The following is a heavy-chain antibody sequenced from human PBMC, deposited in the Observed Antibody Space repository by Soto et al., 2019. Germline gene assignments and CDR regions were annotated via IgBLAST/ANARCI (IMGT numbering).Heavy chain of an antibody. CDR2: ISSSATTI. J-gene: IGHJ4*02. Sequence: GGSLRLSCAASGFTFSNYNMNWVRQAPGKGLQWVSYISSSATTIYYADSVKGRFTISRDNGKNSLYLQMNSLGPEDTAVYYCARDQWFGDFDYWGRGTLVTVSS. V-gene: IGHV3-48*01. D-gene: IGHD3-10*01. CDR3: ARDQWFGDFDY. CDR1: GFTFSNYN.